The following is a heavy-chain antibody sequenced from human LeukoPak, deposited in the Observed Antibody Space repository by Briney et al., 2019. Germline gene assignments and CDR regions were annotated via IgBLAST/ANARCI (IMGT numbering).Heavy chain of an antibody. V-gene: IGHV7-4-1*02. CDR1: GYTFTNYA. Sequence: GASVKVSCKASGYTFTNYAMNWVRQAPGQGLEWMGWINPNTGNPAYAQGFTGRFVFSLDTSVTTTYLQISGLKADDTAVYYCGRDPKLGIRGYTYGYFDSWGQGTLVTVSS. CDR2: INPNTGNP. D-gene: IGHD5-18*01. J-gene: IGHJ4*02. CDR3: GRDPKLGIRGYTYGYFDS.